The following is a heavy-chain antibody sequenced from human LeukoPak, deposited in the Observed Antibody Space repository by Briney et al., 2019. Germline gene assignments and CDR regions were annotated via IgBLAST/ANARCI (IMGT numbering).Heavy chain of an antibody. Sequence: PGESLKISCKGSGYSFTTYWISGVRQMPGKGLEWMGRIDPSDSYTNYSPSFQGHVTISADKSFSTAYLQWTSLKASDTAMYYCARHAKAYGSSCDYWGQGTLVTVSS. CDR3: ARHAKAYGSSCDY. V-gene: IGHV5-10-1*01. D-gene: IGHD6-13*01. CDR2: IDPSDSYT. CDR1: GYSFTTYW. J-gene: IGHJ4*02.